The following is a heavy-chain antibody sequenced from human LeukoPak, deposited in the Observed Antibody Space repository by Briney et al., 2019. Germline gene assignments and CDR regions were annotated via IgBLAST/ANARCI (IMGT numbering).Heavy chain of an antibody. Sequence: ASVKVSCKASGYIFTNYYIHWVRQAPGQGLEWMGIINPGGGSTSYAQKFQGRVTITADESTSTAYMELSSLRSEDTAVYYCARARPYCSGGSCYSAPFDYWGQGTLVTVSS. CDR3: ARARPYCSGGSCYSAPFDY. V-gene: IGHV1-46*01. CDR1: GYIFTNYY. D-gene: IGHD2-15*01. CDR2: INPGGGST. J-gene: IGHJ4*02.